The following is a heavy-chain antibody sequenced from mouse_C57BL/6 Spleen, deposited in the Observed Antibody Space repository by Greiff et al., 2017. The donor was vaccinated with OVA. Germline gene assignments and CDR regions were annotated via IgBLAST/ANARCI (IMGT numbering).Heavy chain of an antibody. CDR3: TTSYGNLSMDY. V-gene: IGHV14-1*01. J-gene: IGHJ4*01. D-gene: IGHD2-1*01. CDR1: GFNIKDYY. CDR2: IDPVDCDT. Sequence: VQLQQSGAELVRPGASVTLSCTASGFNIKDYYMPLVKQSPEQCLEWIGRIDPVDCDTASAPKFQGPDTMTADTSSNTAYLQLSSLTSEDTAVYYCTTSYGNLSMDYWGQGTSVTVSS.